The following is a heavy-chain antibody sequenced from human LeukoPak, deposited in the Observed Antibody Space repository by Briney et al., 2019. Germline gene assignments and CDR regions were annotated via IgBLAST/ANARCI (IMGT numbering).Heavy chain of an antibody. D-gene: IGHD3-10*01. CDR3: ARDQHYGSGSYYRSAFDI. J-gene: IGHJ3*02. Sequence: GGSLRLSCTVSGFTVSSNSMSWVRQAPGKGLEWVSFIYSGGNTHNSDSVKGRFTISRDNAKNSLYLQMNSLRAEDTAVYYCARDQHYGSGSYYRSAFDIWGQGTMVTVSS. V-gene: IGHV3-53*01. CDR1: GFTVSSNS. CDR2: IYSGGNT.